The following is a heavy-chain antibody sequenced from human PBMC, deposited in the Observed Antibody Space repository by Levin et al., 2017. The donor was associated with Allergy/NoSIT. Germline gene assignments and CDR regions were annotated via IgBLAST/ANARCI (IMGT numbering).Heavy chain of an antibody. CDR3: ARVVRDYFDGYYFDY. J-gene: IGHJ4*02. CDR2: ISSNGGST. CDR1: GFTFSSYA. V-gene: IGHV3-64*01. Sequence: GASVKVSCAASGFTFSSYAMHWVRQAPGKGLEYVSAISSNGGSTYYANSVKGRFTISRDNSKNTLYLQMGSLRAEDMAVYYCARVVRDYFDGYYFDYWGQGTLVTVSS. D-gene: IGHD3-9*01.